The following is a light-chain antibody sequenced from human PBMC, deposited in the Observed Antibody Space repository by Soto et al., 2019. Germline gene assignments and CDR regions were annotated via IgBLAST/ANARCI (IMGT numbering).Light chain of an antibody. CDR2: GAS. CDR1: QSISSY. J-gene: IGKJ5*01. V-gene: IGKV3-20*01. CDR3: QQHGSSPIT. Sequence: EVVLTQSPDTLSLPPGERATLSCRASQSISSYLAWYQQKPGQAPRLLIYGASSRATGIPDRFSGSGSGTDFTLTISRLEPEDFAVYYCQQHGSSPITFGQGTRLEIK.